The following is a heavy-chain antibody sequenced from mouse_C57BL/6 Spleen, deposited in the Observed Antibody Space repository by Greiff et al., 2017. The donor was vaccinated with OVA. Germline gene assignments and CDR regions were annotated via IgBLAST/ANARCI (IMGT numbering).Heavy chain of an antibody. CDR2: INPSTGGT. J-gene: IGHJ2*01. CDR1: GYSFTGYY. D-gene: IGHD1-1*01. Sequence: EVKLQESGPELVKPGASVKISCKASGYSFTGYYMNWVKQSPEKSLEWIGEINPSTGGTTYNQKFKAKATLTVDKSSSTAYMQLKSLTSEDSAVYYCARLNYYGSRYFDYWGQGTTLTVSS. CDR3: ARLNYYGSRYFDY. V-gene: IGHV1-42*01.